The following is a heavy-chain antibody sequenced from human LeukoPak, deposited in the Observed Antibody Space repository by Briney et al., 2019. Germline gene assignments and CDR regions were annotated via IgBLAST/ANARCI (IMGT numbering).Heavy chain of an antibody. J-gene: IGHJ4*02. CDR2: IYYSGST. CDR3: ARVYSDYYNFDY. Sequence: NPSETLSLTCTVSGGSISSYYWSWIRQPPGKGLEWIGYIYYSGSTNYNPSLKSRVTISVDTSKNQFSLKLSSVTAADTAVYYCARVYSDYYNFDYWGQGTLVTVSS. V-gene: IGHV4-59*01. CDR1: GGSISSYY. D-gene: IGHD5-12*01.